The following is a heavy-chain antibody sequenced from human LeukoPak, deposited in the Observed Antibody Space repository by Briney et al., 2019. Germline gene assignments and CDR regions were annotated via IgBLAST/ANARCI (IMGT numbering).Heavy chain of an antibody. J-gene: IGHJ3*02. CDR1: GFIFSNYT. D-gene: IGHD2-2*01. CDR2: ISSRGSSI. V-gene: IGHV3-21*01. Sequence: KPGGSLRLSCAASGFIFSNYTMNWVRQAPGKGLEWVSSISSRGSSIYYTRSVKGRFTISRDNAKNSLYLQMNSLRAEDTAVYYCANPHQLLFDGDPRDGRAFDIWGQGTMVTVSS. CDR3: ANPHQLLFDGDPRDGRAFDI.